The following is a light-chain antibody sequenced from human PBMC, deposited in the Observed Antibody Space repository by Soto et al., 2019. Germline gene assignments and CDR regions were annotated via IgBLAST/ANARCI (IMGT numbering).Light chain of an antibody. CDR1: QRISTY. CDR3: QHYSSSSGA. V-gene: IGKV1-5*01. CDR2: GAS. Sequence: DIQMTQSPSTLSASVGDRVTITCPASQRISTYLAWYQQKQGKAPKLLIYGASSLDRGVPSRFSGSGSGTAFTLSSNSLQPDDFAAYFCQHYSSSSGAFGQGNKGEIK. J-gene: IGKJ1*01.